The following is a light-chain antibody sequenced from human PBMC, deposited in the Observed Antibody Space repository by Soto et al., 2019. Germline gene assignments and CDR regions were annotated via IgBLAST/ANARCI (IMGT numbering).Light chain of an antibody. J-gene: IGKJ1*01. CDR1: QSVSSN. CDR2: GAS. Sequence: EIVMTQSPATRSVSPGERATLSCRASQSVSSNLAWYQQKPGQAPRLLIYGASTRATGIPARFSGSESGTEFTLTISSLQSEDFAVYYCQQYNKWPETFGQGTKVEIK. CDR3: QQYNKWPET. V-gene: IGKV3-15*01.